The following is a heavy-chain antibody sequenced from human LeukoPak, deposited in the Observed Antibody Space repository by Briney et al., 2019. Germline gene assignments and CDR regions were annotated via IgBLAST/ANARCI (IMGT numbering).Heavy chain of an antibody. D-gene: IGHD2-15*01. CDR2: IYSGGST. Sequence: GGSLRLSCAASGFSVSSNYMGWVRQAPGKGLEWVSVIYSGGSTNYADSVKGRFTISRDNSKNTLYLQMNSLRAEDTAVYYCAKCGSTCYANAFYMWGQGTLVTVSS. J-gene: IGHJ3*02. CDR1: GFSVSSNY. CDR3: AKCGSTCYANAFYM. V-gene: IGHV3-66*01.